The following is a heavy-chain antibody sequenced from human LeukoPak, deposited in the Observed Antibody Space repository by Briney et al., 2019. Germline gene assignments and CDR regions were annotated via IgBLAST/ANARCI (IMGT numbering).Heavy chain of an antibody. CDR2: ISGSGGST. J-gene: IGHJ4*02. CDR1: GFAFSSYA. D-gene: IGHD6-19*01. CDR3: AKAARSTSGWYED. V-gene: IGHV3-23*01. Sequence: GGSLRLSCAASGFAFSSYAMSWVRQAPGKGLEWGSAISGSGGSTYYADPVKGRFTISRDNSKDTLYLQMNSLRAEDTAVYYCAKAARSTSGWYEDWGQGTLVTVSS.